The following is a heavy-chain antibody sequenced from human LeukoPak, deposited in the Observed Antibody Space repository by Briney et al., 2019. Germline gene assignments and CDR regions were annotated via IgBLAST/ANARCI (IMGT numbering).Heavy chain of an antibody. CDR1: GFTFSSYA. J-gene: IGHJ3*02. CDR3: AVPYGSDYYDAFDI. V-gene: IGHV3-30*04. D-gene: IGHD4-17*01. Sequence: PGGSLRLSCAASGFTFSSYAMHWVRQAPGKGLEWVAVISYDGSNNYYADSVRGRFTISRDNSKNTLFLQMSSLRVEDTAVYYCAVPYGSDYYDAFDIWGQGTVVTVSS. CDR2: ISYDGSNN.